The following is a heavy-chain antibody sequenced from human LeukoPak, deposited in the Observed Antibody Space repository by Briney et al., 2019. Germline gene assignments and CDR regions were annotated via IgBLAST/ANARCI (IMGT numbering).Heavy chain of an antibody. J-gene: IGHJ4*02. V-gene: IGHV4-61*01. Sequence: PSETLSLTCTVSGGSVSSGSYYWSWIRQPPGKGPEWIGYIYYSGSTNYSPSLKSRVTISVDTSKNQFSLKLSSVTAADTAVYYCARASGSYYYWGQGTLVTVSS. CDR3: ARASGSYYY. D-gene: IGHD1-26*01. CDR1: GGSVSSGSYY. CDR2: IYYSGST.